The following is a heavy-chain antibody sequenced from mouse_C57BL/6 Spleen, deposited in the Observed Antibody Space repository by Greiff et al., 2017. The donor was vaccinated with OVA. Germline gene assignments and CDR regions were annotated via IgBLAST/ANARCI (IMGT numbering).Heavy chain of an antibody. CDR3: AKRDYSNYAFAD. J-gene: IGHJ3*01. V-gene: IGHV1-55*01. Sequence: QVQLQQPGAELVKPGASVKMSCKASGYTFTSYWITWVKQRPGQGLEWIGDIYPGSGSTNYNEKFKSKATLTVDTSSSTAYMQLSSLTAEDSAVYYCAKRDYSNYAFADWGQGTLVTVSA. D-gene: IGHD2-5*01. CDR1: GYTFTSYW. CDR2: IYPGSGST.